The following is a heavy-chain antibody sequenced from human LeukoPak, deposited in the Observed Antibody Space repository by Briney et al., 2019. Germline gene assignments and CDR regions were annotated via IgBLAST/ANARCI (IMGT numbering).Heavy chain of an antibody. Sequence: SETLSLTCAVYGGSFSGYYWSWIRQPPGKGLEWIGRIYTSGSTNYNPSLKSRVTMSVDTSKNQFSLKLSSVTAADTAVYFCARDRYGSGTAFDYWGQGTLVTVSS. D-gene: IGHD3-10*01. CDR1: GGSFSGYY. CDR3: ARDRYGSGTAFDY. CDR2: IYTSGST. V-gene: IGHV4-4*07. J-gene: IGHJ4*02.